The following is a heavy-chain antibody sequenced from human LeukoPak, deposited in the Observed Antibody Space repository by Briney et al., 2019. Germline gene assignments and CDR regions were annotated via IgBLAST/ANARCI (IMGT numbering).Heavy chain of an antibody. CDR1: GFTFSNAW. D-gene: IGHD6-19*01. J-gene: IGHJ6*02. Sequence: GGSLRLSCAASGFTFSNAWMSWVRQAPGKGLEWVGRIKSKTDGGTTDYAAPVKGRFTISRDDSKNTLYLQMNSLKTEDTAVYYCTTDKAPDGISSGWSDDPYYYYGMDVGGQGTTVTVSS. CDR3: TTDKAPDGISSGWSDDPYYYYGMDV. V-gene: IGHV3-15*01. CDR2: IKSKTDGGTT.